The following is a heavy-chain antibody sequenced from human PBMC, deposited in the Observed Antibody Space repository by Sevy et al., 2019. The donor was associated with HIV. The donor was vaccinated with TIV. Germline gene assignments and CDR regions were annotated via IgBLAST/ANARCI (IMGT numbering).Heavy chain of an antibody. V-gene: IGHV3-23*01. CDR1: GFTFSSYA. Sequence: GGSLRLSCAASGFTFSSYAMTWVRQAPGKGLEWVSSISGRGDSTYYADSVKGRFTISRDNSKNTLSLQMNSLRAEDTAVYYCAKEGGGYYYDSSGLFDYWGQGTLVTVSS. CDR3: AKEGGGYYYDSSGLFDY. J-gene: IGHJ4*02. CDR2: ISGRGDST. D-gene: IGHD3-22*01.